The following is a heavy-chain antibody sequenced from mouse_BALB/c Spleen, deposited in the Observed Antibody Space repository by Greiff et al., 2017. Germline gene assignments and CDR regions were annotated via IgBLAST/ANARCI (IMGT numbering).Heavy chain of an antibody. CDR3: ASPYGSSYNFDY. V-gene: IGHV14-3*02. J-gene: IGHJ2*01. CDR2: IDPANGNT. D-gene: IGHD1-1*01. CDR1: GFNIKDTY. Sequence: VQLQQSGAELVKPGASVKLSCTASGFNIKDTYMHWVKQRPEQGLEWIGRIDPANGNTKYDPKFQGKATITADTSSNTAYLQLSSLTSEDTAVCYCASPYGSSYNFDYWGQGTTLTVSS.